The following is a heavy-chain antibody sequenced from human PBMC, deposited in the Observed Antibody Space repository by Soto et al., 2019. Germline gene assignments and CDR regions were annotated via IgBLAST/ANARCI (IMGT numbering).Heavy chain of an antibody. V-gene: IGHV4-30-4*01. D-gene: IGHD3-16*01. CDR1: GGSIDSGDYY. Sequence: QVQLQESGPGLVKPSQTLSLTCTVSGGSIDSGDYYWSWIRQPPGKGLEWIGYIYFSGSTYYNPSLTSRVTISVDTSKNQFSLKLRSVTAADTAVYYCARVLLEGGLDYWGQGTLVTVSS. CDR3: ARVLLEGGLDY. CDR2: IYFSGST. J-gene: IGHJ4*02.